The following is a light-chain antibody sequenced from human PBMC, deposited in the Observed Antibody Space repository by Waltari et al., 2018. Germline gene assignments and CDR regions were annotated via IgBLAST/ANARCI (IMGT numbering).Light chain of an antibody. Sequence: EIMLKHSPATLSLSPGERATLSCKASQRIRTYLAWYQQKPGQAPSLLIYNASSRATGIPDRFSGSGSGTDFSLTISRLGPEEFAVYFCQNYVRLPATFGQGTKVEIK. J-gene: IGKJ1*01. CDR3: QNYVRLPAT. V-gene: IGKV3D-20*01. CDR1: QRIRTY. CDR2: NAS.